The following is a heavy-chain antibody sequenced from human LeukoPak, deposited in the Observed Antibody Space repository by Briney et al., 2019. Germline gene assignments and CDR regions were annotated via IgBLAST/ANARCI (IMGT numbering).Heavy chain of an antibody. CDR3: AKDRVYSYGQTYYYYGMDV. CDR2: ISYDGSNK. V-gene: IGHV3-30*18. D-gene: IGHD5-18*01. CDR1: GFTFSSYG. J-gene: IGHJ6*02. Sequence: GGSLRLSCAASGFTFSSYGMHWVRQAPGKGLEWVAVISYDGSNKYYADSVKGRFTISRDNSKNTLYLQMNSLRAEDTAVYYCAKDRVYSYGQTYYYYGMDVWGQGTTVTVSS.